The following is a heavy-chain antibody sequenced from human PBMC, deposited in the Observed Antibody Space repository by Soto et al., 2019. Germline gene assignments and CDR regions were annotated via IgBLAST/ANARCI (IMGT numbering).Heavy chain of an antibody. D-gene: IGHD6-13*01. CDR1: GFTFGDYA. V-gene: IGHV3-49*03. Sequence: PGGSLRLSCTASGFTFGDYAMSWFRQAPGKGLEWVGFIRSKAYGGTTGYAASVKGRFTISRDDSKSIAYLQMNSLKTEDTAVYYCTRVRNRQQLVLSNWFDPWGQGTLVTVSS. CDR3: TRVRNRQQLVLSNWFDP. J-gene: IGHJ5*02. CDR2: IRSKAYGGTT.